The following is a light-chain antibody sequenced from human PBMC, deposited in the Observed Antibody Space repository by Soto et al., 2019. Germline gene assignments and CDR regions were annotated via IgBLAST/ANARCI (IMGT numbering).Light chain of an antibody. CDR3: LHHGSSLWT. V-gene: IGKV3-20*01. J-gene: IGKJ1*01. Sequence: VLTQSPGTLSLSPGERATLSCGASQTLKSYSLAWYQQKAGQAPRLLIYSVSSRATGIPDRFSGSGSRTDFTLTISRLEAEDFAMYYCLHHGSSLWTFGQGTKVDIK. CDR2: SVS. CDR1: QTLKSYS.